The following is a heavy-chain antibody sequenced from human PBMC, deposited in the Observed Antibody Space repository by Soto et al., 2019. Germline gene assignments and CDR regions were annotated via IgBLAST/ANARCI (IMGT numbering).Heavy chain of an antibody. V-gene: IGHV4-31*03. J-gene: IGHJ4*02. CDR2: IYYSGST. Sequence: SETLSITCTVSGASISSGGYYWSWIRQHPGKGLEWIGYIYYSGSTYYNPSLKSRVTISVDTSKNQFSLKLSSVTAADTAVYYCAREPVKSYDDILTGPLNSGPRWGQGTMVTVSS. D-gene: IGHD3-9*01. CDR3: AREPVKSYDDILTGPLNSGPR. CDR1: GASISSGGYY.